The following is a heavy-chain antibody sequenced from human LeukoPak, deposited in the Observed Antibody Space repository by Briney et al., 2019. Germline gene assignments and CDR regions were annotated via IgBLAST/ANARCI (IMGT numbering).Heavy chain of an antibody. V-gene: IGHV3-74*01. D-gene: IGHD4-17*01. CDR2: INSDGSST. CDR1: GFTFSSYW. Sequence: GGSLRLSCAASGFTFSSYWMHWVRQAPGKGLVWVSRINSDGSSTSYADSVKGRFTISRDNAKNTLHLQMNSLRAEDTAVYYCAGDPSAYGDYVDYYYYGMDVWGQGTTVTVSS. J-gene: IGHJ6*02. CDR3: AGDPSAYGDYVDYYYYGMDV.